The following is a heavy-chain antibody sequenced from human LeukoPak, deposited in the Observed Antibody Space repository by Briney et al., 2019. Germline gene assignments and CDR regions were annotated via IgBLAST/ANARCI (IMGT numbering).Heavy chain of an antibody. CDR2: IIPIFGTA. CDR3: AXXGFATGXTTVXXXDY. D-gene: IGHD4-17*01. J-gene: IGHJ4*02. CDR1: GGTFSSYA. V-gene: IGHV1-69*05. Sequence: SVKVSCKASGGTFSSYAISWVRQSPGQGLEWMGGIIPIFGTANYAQKFQGRVTITTDESTSTAYMELSSLRSEDTDVYYCAXXGFATGXTTVXXXDYXGQG.